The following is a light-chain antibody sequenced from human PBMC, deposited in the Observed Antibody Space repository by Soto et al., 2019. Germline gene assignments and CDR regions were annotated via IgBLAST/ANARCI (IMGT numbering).Light chain of an antibody. V-gene: IGLV1-51*01. CDR1: SSNIGNNY. CDR2: DIN. Sequence: QSVLTQPPSVSAAPGQKVTISCSGSSSNIGNNYVSWYQHLPGTAPKLLIYDINKRPSGIPDRFSGSKSGTSATLGITGLQTGDEADYYCGSWDSSGGVVFGGVTKLTVL. CDR3: GSWDSSGGVV. J-gene: IGLJ2*01.